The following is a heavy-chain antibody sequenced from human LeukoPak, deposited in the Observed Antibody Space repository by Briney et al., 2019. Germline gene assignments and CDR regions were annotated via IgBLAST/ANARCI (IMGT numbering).Heavy chain of an antibody. CDR2: IYPGDSDT. Sequence: GESLKISCKGSGYSFTSYWIGWVRQMPGKGLEWMGIIYPGDSDTRYSPSFQGQVTISADKSISTAYLQWSSLKASDTAMYCCARHPIGSGWYGSAFDPWGQGTLVTVSS. D-gene: IGHD6-19*01. V-gene: IGHV5-51*01. CDR3: ARHPIGSGWYGSAFDP. J-gene: IGHJ5*02. CDR1: GYSFTSYW.